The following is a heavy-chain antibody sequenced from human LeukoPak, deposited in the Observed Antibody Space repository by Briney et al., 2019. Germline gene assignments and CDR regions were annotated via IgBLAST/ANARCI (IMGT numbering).Heavy chain of an antibody. CDR2: ISAKNGNT. V-gene: IGHV1-18*01. D-gene: IGHD1-26*01. Sequence: ASVNVSCQASVYTFTSYGISWVRQAPGQGLEWMGWISAKNGNTNYVQKVKGRFTMTTDTSKSIAYMELRSLRSDDTAVYYCARDHPGIVGARDLDYWGQGTLVTVSS. CDR1: VYTFTSYG. CDR3: ARDHPGIVGARDLDY. J-gene: IGHJ4*02.